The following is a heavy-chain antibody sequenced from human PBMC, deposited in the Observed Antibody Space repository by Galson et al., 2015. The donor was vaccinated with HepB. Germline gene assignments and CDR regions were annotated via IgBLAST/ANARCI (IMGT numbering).Heavy chain of an antibody. J-gene: IGHJ6*02. CDR3: ARDHYDSSGYYYYYYGMDV. V-gene: IGHV1-18*03. CDR2: ISAYNGNT. CDR1: GGTFSSYA. Sequence: SVKVSCKASGGTFSSYAISWVRQAPGQGLEWMGWISAYNGNTNYAQKLQGRVTMTTDTSTSTAYMELRSLRSDDMAVYYCARDHYDSSGYYYYYYGMDVWGQGTTVTVSS. D-gene: IGHD3-22*01.